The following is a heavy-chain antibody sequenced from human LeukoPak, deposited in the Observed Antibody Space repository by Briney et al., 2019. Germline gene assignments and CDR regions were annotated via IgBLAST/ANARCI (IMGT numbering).Heavy chain of an antibody. D-gene: IGHD6-19*01. V-gene: IGHV3-48*03. J-gene: IGHJ6*03. CDR3: ARFGIPAGWYAPNHYYYYYMDV. CDR1: GFTFSSYE. Sequence: GGSLRLSCAASGFTFSSYEMNWVRHAPGKGLEWVSYISSSGSTIYYADSVKGRFTISRDNSKNTLYLQMNSLRAEDTAVYYCARFGIPAGWYAPNHYYYYYMDVWGKGTTVTVSS. CDR2: ISSSGSTI.